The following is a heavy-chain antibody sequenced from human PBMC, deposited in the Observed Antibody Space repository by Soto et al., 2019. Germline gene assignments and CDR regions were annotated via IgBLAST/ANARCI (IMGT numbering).Heavy chain of an antibody. CDR2: IYWDDTK. J-gene: IGHJ4*02. CDR3: AHKGYGDYPIDY. CDR1: GGSISSRSFY. D-gene: IGHD4-17*01. Sequence: TLSLTCTVSGGSISSRSFYWAWIRQPPGKALEWLAVIYWDDTKHYSPSLKSRLTITKDTSKNQVVLTMTNMDPVDTATYYCAHKGYGDYPIDYWGQGTQVTVSS. V-gene: IGHV2-5*02.